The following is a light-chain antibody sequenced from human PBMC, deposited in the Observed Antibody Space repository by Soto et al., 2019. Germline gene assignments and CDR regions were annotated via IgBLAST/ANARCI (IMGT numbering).Light chain of an antibody. CDR3: TSYAPANTWM. J-gene: IGLJ3*02. V-gene: IGLV2-14*03. CDR1: SSDVGGYNY. CDR2: DVT. Sequence: QSALTQPASVSGSPGQSITISCTGTSSDVGGYNYVSWYQQHPGKAPKLLFFDVTNRPSGASNRFSGSKSVNSASLTFSGLQTDGDDDYYCTSYAPANTWMFGGGTKLAVL.